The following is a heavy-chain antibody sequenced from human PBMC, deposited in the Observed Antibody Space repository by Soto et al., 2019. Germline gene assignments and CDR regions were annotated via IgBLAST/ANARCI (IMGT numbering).Heavy chain of an antibody. CDR3: ARLSSGWWKEIAY. CDR1: GGSIISSSYY. D-gene: IGHD6-19*01. Sequence: SETLSLTCTVSGGSIISSSYYWGWIRQPPGKGLEWIGGIYYSGSTYYNPSLKSRVTISVDTSKNQFSLKLSSVTAADTAVYSCARLSSGWWKEIAYWGQGTLVSVSS. J-gene: IGHJ4*02. CDR2: IYYSGST. V-gene: IGHV4-39*01.